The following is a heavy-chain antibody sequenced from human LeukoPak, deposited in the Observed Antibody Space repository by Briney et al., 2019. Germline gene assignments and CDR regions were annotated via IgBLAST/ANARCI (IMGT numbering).Heavy chain of an antibody. D-gene: IGHD3-22*01. CDR3: ARDSGGYYDSRDFDY. Sequence: GGSLRLSCAASGFTFSSYWMHWVRQAPGKGLEWVAVIWYDGSNKYYADSVKGRFTISRDNSKNTLYLQMNSLRAEDTAVYYCARDSGGYYDSRDFDYWDQGTLVTVSS. CDR2: IWYDGSNK. CDR1: GFTFSSYW. V-gene: IGHV3-33*08. J-gene: IGHJ4*02.